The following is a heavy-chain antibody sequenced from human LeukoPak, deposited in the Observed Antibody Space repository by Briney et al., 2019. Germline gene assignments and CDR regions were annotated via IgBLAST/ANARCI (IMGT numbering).Heavy chain of an antibody. V-gene: IGHV1-69*13. Sequence: GASVKVSCKASGYTFTSYYMHWVRQAPGQGLEWMGGIIPIFGTANYAQKFQGRVTITADESTSTAYMELSSLRSVDTAVYYCARETPGAGHFDYWGQGSLVTVSS. CDR3: ARETPGAGHFDY. D-gene: IGHD7-27*01. J-gene: IGHJ4*02. CDR2: IIPIFGTA. CDR1: GYTFTSYY.